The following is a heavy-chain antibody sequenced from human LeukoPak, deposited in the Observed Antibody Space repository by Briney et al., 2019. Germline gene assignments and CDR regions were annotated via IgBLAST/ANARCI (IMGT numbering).Heavy chain of an antibody. Sequence: GGSLRLSCGASGFTFNSEWMSWVRQAPGEGLEWVAIIKPDGSATSYVDSVKGRFTISRDNAKNSLSLQMHSLRVEDTGVYYCAKDSTTSGSYYGMDVWGQGTTVTVSS. V-gene: IGHV3-7*05. CDR3: AKDSTTSGSYYGMDV. CDR2: IKPDGSAT. D-gene: IGHD3-3*01. CDR1: GFTFNSEW. J-gene: IGHJ6*02.